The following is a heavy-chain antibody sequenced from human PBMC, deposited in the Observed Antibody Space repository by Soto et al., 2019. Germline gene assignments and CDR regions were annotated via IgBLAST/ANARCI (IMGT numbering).Heavy chain of an antibody. V-gene: IGHV4-34*01. CDR2: INHSGST. Sequence: QVQLQQWGAGLLKPSETLSLTCAVYGGSFSGYYWSWIRQPPGKGLEWIGEINHSGSTNYNPSLKSRVTISVDTSKNQFSLKLSSVTAADTAVYYCARERYGDYVGLMFDYWGQGTLVTVSS. J-gene: IGHJ4*02. D-gene: IGHD4-17*01. CDR1: GGSFSGYY. CDR3: ARERYGDYVGLMFDY.